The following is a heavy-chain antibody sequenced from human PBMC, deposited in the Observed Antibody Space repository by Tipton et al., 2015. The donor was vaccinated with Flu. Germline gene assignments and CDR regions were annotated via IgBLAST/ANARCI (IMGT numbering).Heavy chain of an antibody. Sequence: TLSLTCSVSGGSINRSPYDWDWIRQPPGKGPEWIGSIYYSGSTRYNPSLKSRVSMSVDTSRDQFSLKLRSVTAADTAVYYCARRGCGDESCYSSRGWIDAWGQGTLVTVSS. V-gene: IGHV4-39*01. CDR2: IYYSGST. CDR3: ARRGCGDESCYSSRGWIDA. D-gene: IGHD2-15*01. CDR1: GGSINRSPYD. J-gene: IGHJ5*02.